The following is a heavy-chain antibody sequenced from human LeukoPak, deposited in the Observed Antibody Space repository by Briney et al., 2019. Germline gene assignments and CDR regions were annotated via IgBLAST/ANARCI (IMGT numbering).Heavy chain of an antibody. V-gene: IGHV3-74*03. D-gene: IGHD3-22*01. CDR2: IDNAGSIT. Sequence: GWSLRLSCAASGFTFSNYWIHWVRQAPGKGLVWVSRIDNAGSITTYADSVKGRFTISRGNAENTLYLQMNSLRVEDTAVYYCVRSAFHAGSGNYYDYWGQGTLVTVSS. J-gene: IGHJ4*02. CDR1: GFTFSNYW. CDR3: VRSAFHAGSGNYYDY.